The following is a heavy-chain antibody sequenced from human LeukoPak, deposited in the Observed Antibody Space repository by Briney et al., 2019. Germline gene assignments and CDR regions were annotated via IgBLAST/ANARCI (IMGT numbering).Heavy chain of an antibody. V-gene: IGHV4-34*01. J-gene: IGHJ5*02. CDR2: INHSGST. D-gene: IGHD2-2*02. CDR3: ARGPGAAAAIPGRRSGLDP. Sequence: SETLSLTCAVYGGSFSGYYWSWIRQPPGKGLEWIGEINHSGSTNYNPSLKSRVTISVDTSKNQFSLKLSSVTAADTAVYYCARGPGAAAAIPGRRSGLDPWDQGTLVTVSS. CDR1: GGSFSGYY.